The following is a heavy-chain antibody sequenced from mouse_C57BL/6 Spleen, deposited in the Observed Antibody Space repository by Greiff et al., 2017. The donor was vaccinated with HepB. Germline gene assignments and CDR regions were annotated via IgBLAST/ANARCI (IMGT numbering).Heavy chain of an antibody. J-gene: IGHJ1*03. V-gene: IGHV1-18*01. Sequence: VQLQQSGPDLVKPGASVKIPCTASGYTFTDYNMDWVKQSHGKSLEWIGDISPNNGGTTYNQKFKGKATLTVDKSSSTAYMELRRLTYEDTADYYCARDGYFDVWGTGTTVTVSS. CDR3: ARDGYFDV. CDR1: GYTFTDYN. CDR2: ISPNNGGT.